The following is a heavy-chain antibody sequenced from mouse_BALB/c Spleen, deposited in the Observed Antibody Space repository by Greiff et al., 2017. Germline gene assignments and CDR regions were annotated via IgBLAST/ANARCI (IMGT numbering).Heavy chain of an antibody. V-gene: IGHV5-6*01. CDR3: ARQYDYDGFAC. CDR2: ISSGGSYT. Sequence: EVKLMESGGDLVKPGGSLKLSCAASGFTFSSYGMSWVRQTPDKRLEWVATISSGGSYTYYPDSVKGRFTISRDNAKNTLYLQMSSLKSEDTAMYYCARQYDYDGFACWGQGTLVTVSA. CDR1: GFTFSSYG. D-gene: IGHD2-4*01. J-gene: IGHJ3*01.